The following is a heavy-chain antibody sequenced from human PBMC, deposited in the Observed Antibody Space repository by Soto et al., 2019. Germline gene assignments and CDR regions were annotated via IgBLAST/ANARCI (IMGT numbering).Heavy chain of an antibody. CDR3: AKGRSYYYYYGVYV. CDR1: GITFSNYW. CDR2: IIDSGGST. V-gene: IGHV3-23*01. Sequence: PGGSLRRSCAASGITFSNYWMEWVRQAPGKGLVWVSDIIDSGGSTYYADSVKGRFTISRDNSKSTLYLQMNSLRAEDTALYYCAKGRSYYYYYGVYVWGQGTLVTVSS. J-gene: IGHJ6*02.